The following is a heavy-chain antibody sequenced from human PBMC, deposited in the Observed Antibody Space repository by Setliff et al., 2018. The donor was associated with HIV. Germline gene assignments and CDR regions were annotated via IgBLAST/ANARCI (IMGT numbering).Heavy chain of an antibody. CDR2: INHSGST. J-gene: IGHJ4*02. D-gene: IGHD2-2*01. CDR3: VTSSSWSSRLNF. V-gene: IGHV4-34*01. Sequence: ASETLSLTCAVYGGSLSGYHWSWIRQSPGKGLEWIGEINHSGSTNYNPSLKSRVIISIDTSKKQFSLKLTSVTAADTAVYYCVTSSSWSSRLNFWGPGMLVTAPQ. CDR1: GGSLSGYH.